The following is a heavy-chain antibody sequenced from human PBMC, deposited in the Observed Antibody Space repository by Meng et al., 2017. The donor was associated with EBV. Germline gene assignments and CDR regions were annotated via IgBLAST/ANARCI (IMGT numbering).Heavy chain of an antibody. CDR1: GGTFRRAA. Sequence: QGQLQSSGSEGQMRGPLREVSCRASGGTFRRAACSWVRQAPGKGLEWMGGLIPMSGAPHYAQKFQDRVTIIADESTSTHSMELNNLRFEDTAMYYCASESGRGFTPDYWGQGTLVTVSS. CDR3: ASESGRGFTPDY. D-gene: IGHD3-10*01. CDR2: LIPMSGAP. V-gene: IGHV1-69*01. J-gene: IGHJ4*02.